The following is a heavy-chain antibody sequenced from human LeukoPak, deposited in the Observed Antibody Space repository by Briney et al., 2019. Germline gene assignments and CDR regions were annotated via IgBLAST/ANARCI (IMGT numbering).Heavy chain of an antibody. Sequence: GGSLRLSCAASGFTFSSYGMHWVRQAPGKGLEWVAVISYDGSNKYYADSVKGRFTISRDNSKNTLYLQMKSLRAEDTAVYYCAKQVYSGYDFDYWGQGTLVTVSS. J-gene: IGHJ4*02. D-gene: IGHD5-12*01. V-gene: IGHV3-30*18. CDR3: AKQVYSGYDFDY. CDR2: ISYDGSNK. CDR1: GFTFSSYG.